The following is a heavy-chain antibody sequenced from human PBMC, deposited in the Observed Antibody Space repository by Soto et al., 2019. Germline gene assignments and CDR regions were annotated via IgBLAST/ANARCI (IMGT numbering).Heavy chain of an antibody. D-gene: IGHD6-6*01. J-gene: IGHJ2*01. V-gene: IGHV5-10-1*01. CDR1: GYRFTSYW. CDR3: ARLPHTQLYSSSSGWYFDL. CDR2: IDPSDSYT. Sequence: ECLKVSFKGSGYRFTSYWISWVRQMPGKGLEWMGRIDPSDSYTNYSPSFQGHVTISADKSISTAYLQWSSLKASDTAMYYCARLPHTQLYSSSSGWYFDLWGRGTLVTVSS.